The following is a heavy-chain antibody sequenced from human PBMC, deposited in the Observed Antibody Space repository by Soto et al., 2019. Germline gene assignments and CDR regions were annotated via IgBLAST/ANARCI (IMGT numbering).Heavy chain of an antibody. V-gene: IGHV3-30*18. CDR2: ISYDGSNK. D-gene: IGHD3-22*01. Sequence: GGTLSLSCAASGFTFSSYGMHWVRQAPGKGLEWVAVISYDGSNKYYADSVKGRFTISRDNSKNTLYLQMNSLRAEDTTVYYCAKPDSSEVGAYWGQGTLVTVSS. J-gene: IGHJ4*02. CDR3: AKPDSSEVGAY. CDR1: GFTFSSYG.